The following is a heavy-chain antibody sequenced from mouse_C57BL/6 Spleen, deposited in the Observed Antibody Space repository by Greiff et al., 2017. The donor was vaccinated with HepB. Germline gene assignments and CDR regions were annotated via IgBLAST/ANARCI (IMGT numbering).Heavy chain of an antibody. Sequence: EVQRVESEGGLVQPGSSMKLSCTASGFTFSDYYMAWVRQVPEKGLEWVANINYDGSSTYYLDSLKSRFIISRDNAKNILYLQMSSLKSEDTATYYCAREGYSNYVGYFDVWGTGTTVTVSS. CDR3: AREGYSNYVGYFDV. CDR2: INYDGSST. V-gene: IGHV5-16*01. J-gene: IGHJ1*03. D-gene: IGHD2-5*01. CDR1: GFTFSDYY.